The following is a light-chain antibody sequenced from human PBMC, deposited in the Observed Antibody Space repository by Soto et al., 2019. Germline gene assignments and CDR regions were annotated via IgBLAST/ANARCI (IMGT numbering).Light chain of an antibody. CDR2: GAA. V-gene: IGKV1-9*01. J-gene: IGKJ3*01. Sequence: QLTKSHSSLSASVGDRVTITCRASQDISRYLAWYQQRAGKAPKLLIYGAATLQSGFPSRISGSGSGTEFTLTISILQPDDFATYHCQQLQRTPFTFGPGTTVDV. CDR3: QQLQRTPFT. CDR1: QDISRY.